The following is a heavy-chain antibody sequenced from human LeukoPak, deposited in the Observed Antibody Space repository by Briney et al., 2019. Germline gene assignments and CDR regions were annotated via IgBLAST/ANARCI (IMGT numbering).Heavy chain of an antibody. CDR2: ISSSSSYI. V-gene: IGHV3-21*01. D-gene: IGHD6-13*01. CDR3: ARVVIAAAGNYYYYYMDV. J-gene: IGHJ6*03. Sequence: GGSLRLSCAASGFTFSSYSMNWVRQAPGKGLEWVSSISSSSSYIYYADSVKGRFTISRDNAKNSLYLQMNSLRAEDTAVYYCARVVIAAAGNYYYYYMDVWGKGTTVTVSS. CDR1: GFTFSSYS.